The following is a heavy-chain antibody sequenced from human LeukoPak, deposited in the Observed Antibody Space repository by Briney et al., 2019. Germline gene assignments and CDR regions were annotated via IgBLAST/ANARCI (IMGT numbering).Heavy chain of an antibody. V-gene: IGHV3-30*02. Sequence: PGGSLRLSCAASGFTFSSYGMHWVRQAPGKGLEWVAFIRYDGSNKYYADSVKGRFTISRDNSKNTLYLQMNSLRAEDTAVYYCAEDPYYDKPSFDPWGQGTLVTVSS. CDR3: AEDPYYDKPSFDP. D-gene: IGHD3-3*01. CDR1: GFTFSSYG. J-gene: IGHJ5*02. CDR2: IRYDGSNK.